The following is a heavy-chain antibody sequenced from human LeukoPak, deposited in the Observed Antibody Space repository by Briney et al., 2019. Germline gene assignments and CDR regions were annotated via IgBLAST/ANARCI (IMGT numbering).Heavy chain of an antibody. D-gene: IGHD4-17*01. CDR3: ARGQTGDFDP. V-gene: IGHV3-11*04. Sequence: GGSLRLSCEVSGFSFSDYYMSWIRQAPGKGLEWVAYINDSGDTIYYADSVKGRFTISRDNAKNSLYLQMTSLRAEDTAVYYCARGQTGDFDPWGQGTLVTVSS. J-gene: IGHJ5*02. CDR1: GFSFSDYY. CDR2: INDSGDTI.